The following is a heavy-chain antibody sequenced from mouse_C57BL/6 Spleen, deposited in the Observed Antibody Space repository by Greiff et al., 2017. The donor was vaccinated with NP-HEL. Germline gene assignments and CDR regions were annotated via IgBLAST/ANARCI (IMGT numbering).Heavy chain of an antibody. Sequence: VQLQQSGAELARPGASVKLSCKASGYTFTSYGISWVKQRTGQGLEWIGEIYPRSGNTYYNEKFKGKATLTADKSSSTAYMELRSLTSEDSAVYFCARFDYGLSYFDYWGQGTTLTVSS. CDR1: GYTFTSYG. D-gene: IGHD2-4*01. J-gene: IGHJ2*01. CDR3: ARFDYGLSYFDY. V-gene: IGHV1-81*01. CDR2: IYPRSGNT.